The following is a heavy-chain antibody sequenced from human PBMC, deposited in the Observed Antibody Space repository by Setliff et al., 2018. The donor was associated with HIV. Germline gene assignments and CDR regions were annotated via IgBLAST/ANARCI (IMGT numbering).Heavy chain of an antibody. CDR3: AKVATWTGTTYYFES. Sequence: AGGSLRLSCAASGFTFSSYAMSWVRQAPGKGLEWVSAISGSSTTIYYADSVKGRFIISRDNAKNPLYLQMNSLRAEDTAVYYCAKVATWTGTTYYFESWGQGTLVTVSS. J-gene: IGHJ4*02. CDR2: ISGSSTTI. D-gene: IGHD1-1*01. CDR1: GFTFSSYA. V-gene: IGHV3-23*01.